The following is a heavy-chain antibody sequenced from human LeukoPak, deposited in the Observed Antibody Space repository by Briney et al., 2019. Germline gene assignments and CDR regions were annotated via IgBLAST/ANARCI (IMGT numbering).Heavy chain of an antibody. CDR2: ISAYNGNT. CDR3: ARDPGMVTTPYSYGMDV. D-gene: IGHD4-23*01. V-gene: IGHV1-18*01. CDR1: GYTFTSYG. Sequence: ASVKVSCKASGYTFTSYGISWVRQAPGQGLEWMGWISAYNGNTNYAQKLQGRVTMTTDTSTSTAYMELRSLRSDDTAVYYCARDPGMVTTPYSYGMDVWGQGTTVTVSS. J-gene: IGHJ6*02.